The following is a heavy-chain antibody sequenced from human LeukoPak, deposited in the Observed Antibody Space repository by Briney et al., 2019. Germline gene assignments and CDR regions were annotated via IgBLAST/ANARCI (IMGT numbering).Heavy chain of an antibody. CDR1: GFTFSSYS. J-gene: IGHJ1*01. CDR2: ISSDGATT. Sequence: GGSLRPSCAASGFTFSSYSMTWVRQAPGEGLQWVSYISSDGATTYYADSVKGRFIISRDNAKNSLFLQMNSLRAEDTAVYYCAGSTLWSGIFQYWGQGTLVTVSS. D-gene: IGHD3-3*01. CDR3: AGSTLWSGIFQY. V-gene: IGHV3-48*01.